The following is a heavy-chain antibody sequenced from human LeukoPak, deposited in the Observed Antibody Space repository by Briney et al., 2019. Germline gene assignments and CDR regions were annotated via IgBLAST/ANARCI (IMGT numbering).Heavy chain of an antibody. Sequence: GTSLRLSCAASGFVFSNFWMSWVRQAPGKGLEWVANIKEDGSVKYYVASVKGRFTISRDNARNSLYLQMNSLTAEDTAVYYCATSYDSSGNNWGQGTLVTVSS. CDR2: IKEDGSVK. CDR3: ATSYDSSGNN. V-gene: IGHV3-7*01. D-gene: IGHD3-22*01. J-gene: IGHJ4*02. CDR1: GFVFSNFW.